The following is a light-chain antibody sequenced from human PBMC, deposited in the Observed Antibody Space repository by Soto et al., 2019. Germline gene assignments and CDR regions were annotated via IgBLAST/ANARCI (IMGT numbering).Light chain of an antibody. CDR1: QSISTY. V-gene: IGKV3-11*01. J-gene: IGKJ2*01. Sequence: EIVLTQSPATLSLSPGERATLSCRASQSISTYLVWYQPKPGQAPRLLIYDASNRATGIPARFSGSASGTDFTLTSSSLEPEDFAVYYCQQGSIWPPYPFGQGTKLEIK. CDR2: DAS. CDR3: QQGSIWPPYP.